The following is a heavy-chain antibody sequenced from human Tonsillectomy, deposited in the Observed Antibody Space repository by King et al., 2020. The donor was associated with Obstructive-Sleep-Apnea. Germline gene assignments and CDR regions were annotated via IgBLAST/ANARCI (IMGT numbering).Heavy chain of an antibody. V-gene: IGHV4-39*07. D-gene: IGHD2-15*01. CDR2: ISYSGGT. Sequence: QLQLQESGPGLVKPSETLSLTCTVSGGSLSRSSYYWGWIRQPPWKGLEWVGSISYSGGTYYNPSPKSRVTIAVDTSKNQFSLKLNSVTAADSAVYYCASYCSGGSCYYYYGMDVWGQGTTVTVSS. J-gene: IGHJ6*02. CDR3: ASYCSGGSCYYYYGMDV. CDR1: GGSLSRSSYY.